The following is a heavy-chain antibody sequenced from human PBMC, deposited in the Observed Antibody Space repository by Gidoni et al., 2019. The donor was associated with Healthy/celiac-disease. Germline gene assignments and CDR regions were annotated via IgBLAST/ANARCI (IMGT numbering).Heavy chain of an antibody. D-gene: IGHD5-18*01. CDR2: ISSSSSYI. CDR1: GFTFSSYS. Sequence: EVKLVESGGGLVKPGGSLRLSCAASGFTFSSYSMNWVRQAPGKGLEWVSSISSSSSYIYYADSVKGRFTISRDNAKNSLYLQMNSLRAEDTAVYYCARVGHTAMGTRYYYYGMDVWGQGTTVTVSS. V-gene: IGHV3-21*01. J-gene: IGHJ6*02. CDR3: ARVGHTAMGTRYYYYGMDV.